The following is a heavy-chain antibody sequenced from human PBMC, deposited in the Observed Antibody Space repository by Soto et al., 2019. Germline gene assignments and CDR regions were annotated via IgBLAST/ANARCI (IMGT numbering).Heavy chain of an antibody. D-gene: IGHD3-3*01. Sequence: SETLSLTCTVSGGSISSYYWSWIRQPPGKGLEWIGYIYYSGSTNYNPSLKSRVTISVDTSKNQFSLKLSSVTAADTAVYYCARERRYDFWSGYYAPPYYYYMDVRGKGTTLTVSS. CDR1: GGSISSYY. CDR2: IYYSGST. CDR3: ARERRYDFWSGYYAPPYYYYMDV. J-gene: IGHJ6*03. V-gene: IGHV4-59*01.